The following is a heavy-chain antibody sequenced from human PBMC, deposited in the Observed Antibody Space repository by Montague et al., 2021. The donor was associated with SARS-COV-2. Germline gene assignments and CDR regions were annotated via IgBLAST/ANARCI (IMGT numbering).Heavy chain of an antibody. J-gene: IGHJ4*02. V-gene: IGHV4-39*07. CDR3: ARDLWVWLSVEGSFDY. D-gene: IGHD5-12*01. Sequence: IYYSGSTYYNPSLKSRVTISVDTSKNQFSLKLNSVTAADTAVYYCARDLWVWLSVEGSFDYWGQGTLVTV. CDR2: IYYSGST.